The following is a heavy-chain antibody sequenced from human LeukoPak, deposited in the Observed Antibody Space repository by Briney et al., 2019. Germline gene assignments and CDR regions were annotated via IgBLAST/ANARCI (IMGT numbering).Heavy chain of an antibody. Sequence: PLETLSLTCTVSGGSISSYYWSWIRQPPGKGLEWIGYIYYSGSTNYNPSLKSRVTISVDTSKSQFSLKLSSATAADTAVYYCARGGGWYGYWGQGTLVTVSS. V-gene: IGHV4-59*01. D-gene: IGHD6-19*01. J-gene: IGHJ4*02. CDR1: GGSISSYY. CDR3: ARGGGWYGY. CDR2: IYYSGST.